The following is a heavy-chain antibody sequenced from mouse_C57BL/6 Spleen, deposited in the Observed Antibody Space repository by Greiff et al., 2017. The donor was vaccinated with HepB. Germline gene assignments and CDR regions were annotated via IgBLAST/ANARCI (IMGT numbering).Heavy chain of an antibody. CDR1: GFTFSSYA. D-gene: IGHD2-4*01. Sequence: EVKLQESGGGLVKPGGSLKLSCAASGFTFSSYAMSWVRQTPEKRLEWVATISDGGSYTYYPDNVKGRFTISRDNAKNNLYLQMSHLKSEDTAMYYCARDPEDYDAAYWGQGTLVTVSA. V-gene: IGHV5-4*01. CDR2: ISDGGSYT. J-gene: IGHJ3*01. CDR3: ARDPEDYDAAY.